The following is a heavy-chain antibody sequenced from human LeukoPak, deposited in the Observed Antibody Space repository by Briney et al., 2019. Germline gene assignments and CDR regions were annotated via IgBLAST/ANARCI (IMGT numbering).Heavy chain of an antibody. J-gene: IGHJ4*02. CDR3: ARAHDYYDSSGYLDY. CDR1: GFTFSSYG. V-gene: IGHV3-33*01. Sequence: GGSLRLSCAASGFTFSSYGMHWVRQAPGKGLEWVAVIWYDGSNKYYADSVKGRFTISRDNSKNTLYLQMNSLRAEDTAVYYCARAHDYYDSSGYLDYWGQGTLVTVSS. D-gene: IGHD3-22*01. CDR2: IWYDGSNK.